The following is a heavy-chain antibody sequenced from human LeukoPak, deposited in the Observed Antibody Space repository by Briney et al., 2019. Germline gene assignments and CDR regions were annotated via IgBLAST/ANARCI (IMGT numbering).Heavy chain of an antibody. CDR2: ISSSGSTI. D-gene: IGHD3-10*02. CDR3: AELGITMIGGV. V-gene: IGHV3-48*03. J-gene: IGHJ6*04. CDR1: GFTFSNYA. Sequence: GGSLRLSCAASGFTFSNYAMRWVRQAPGKGLEWVSYISSSGSTIYYADSVKGRFTISRDNAKNSLYLQMNSLRAEDTAVYYCAELGITMIGGVWGKGTTVTISS.